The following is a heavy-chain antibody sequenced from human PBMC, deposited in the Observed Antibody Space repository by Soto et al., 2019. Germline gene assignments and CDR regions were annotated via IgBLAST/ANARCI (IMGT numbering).Heavy chain of an antibody. CDR2: IYWDDDK. CDR3: AHCYSSSRFSSFDP. V-gene: IGHV2-5*02. J-gene: IGHJ5*02. Sequence: SGPTLVNPTETLTLTCTVSGFSLSNARMGVSWIRQPPGKALEWLALIYWDDDKRYSPSLKSRLTITKDTSKNQVVLTMTIMDPVDTAIYYCAHCYSSSRFSSFDPWGQGTLVTV. CDR1: GFSLSNARMG. D-gene: IGHD6-13*01.